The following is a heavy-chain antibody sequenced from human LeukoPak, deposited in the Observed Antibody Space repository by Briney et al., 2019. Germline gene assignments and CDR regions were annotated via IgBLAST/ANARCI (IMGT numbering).Heavy chain of an antibody. J-gene: IGHJ4*02. CDR1: GFTFNTYS. CDR2: ISRTSESI. Sequence: PGGSLRLSCAASGFTFNTYSMSWVRQAPGKGLEWVSIISRTSESIFYADSVKGRFTISRDNAKNSLYLQMNSLRAEDTAVYYCARNGDYYGSRSYYFDYWGQGTLVTVSS. CDR3: ARNGDYYGSRSYYFDY. D-gene: IGHD3-10*01. V-gene: IGHV3-21*01.